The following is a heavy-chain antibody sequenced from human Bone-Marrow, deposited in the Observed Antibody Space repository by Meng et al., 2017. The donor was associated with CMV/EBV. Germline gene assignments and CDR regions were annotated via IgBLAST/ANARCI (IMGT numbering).Heavy chain of an antibody. CDR1: GGPFTGYY. V-gene: IGHV4-34*01. CDR2: INHSGSS. J-gene: IGHJ4*02. D-gene: IGHD3-16*01. Sequence: SETLSLTCAVYGGPFTGYYWNWVRQAPGMGLEWIGEINHSGSSNCNPSLKSRVIISVDTSKNQFSLKLTSVTAADTAIYYCARDNSYVDTPRRFYEYCSQGTLVTVSS. CDR3: ARDNSYVDTPRRFYEY.